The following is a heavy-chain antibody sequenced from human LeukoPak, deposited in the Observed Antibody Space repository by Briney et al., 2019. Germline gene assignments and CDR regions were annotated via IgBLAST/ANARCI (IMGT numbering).Heavy chain of an antibody. CDR3: ARSFGHRSWFDP. V-gene: IGHV4-61*02. CDR2: IYTSGST. D-gene: IGHD1-14*01. J-gene: IGHJ5*02. CDR1: GGSISSGDYY. Sequence: SQTLSLTCTVSGGSISSGDYYWSWIRQPPGKGLEWIGRIYTSGSTNYNPSLKSRVTISVNTSKNQFSLKLSSVTAADTAVYYCARSFGHRSWFDPWGQGTLVTVSS.